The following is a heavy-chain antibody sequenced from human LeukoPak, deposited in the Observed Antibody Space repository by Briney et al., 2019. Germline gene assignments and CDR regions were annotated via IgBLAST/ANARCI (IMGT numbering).Heavy chain of an antibody. CDR2: INPNSGGT. CDR3: AAPRQVLEDIVVVPAAMREMDYYYGMDV. J-gene: IGHJ6*02. V-gene: IGHV1/OR15-1*04. CDR1: GYIFTDYY. Sequence: GASVKVSCKASGYIFTDYYMHWVRQAPGQELGWMGRINPNSGGTNYAQKFQGRVTITADESTSTAYMELSSLRSEDTAVYYCAAPRQVLEDIVVVPAAMREMDYYYGMDVWGQGTTVTVSS. D-gene: IGHD2-2*01.